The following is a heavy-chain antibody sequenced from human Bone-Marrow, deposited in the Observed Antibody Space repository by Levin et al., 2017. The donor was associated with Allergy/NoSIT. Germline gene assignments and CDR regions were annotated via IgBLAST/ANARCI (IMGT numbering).Heavy chain of an antibody. CDR2: LSYNGRDK. CDR1: GFTFTDYE. V-gene: IGHV3-30*03. D-gene: IGHD3-9*01. CDR3: VRLVGSVVDF. J-gene: IGHJ4*02. Sequence: PGGSLRLSCAYSGFTFTDYEIYWVRQAPGKGLEWVAILSYNGRDKFYSDSVTGRFTVSRDSSKNILYLNMNSLRPEDTALYYCVRLVGSVVDFWGQGTLVTVSS.